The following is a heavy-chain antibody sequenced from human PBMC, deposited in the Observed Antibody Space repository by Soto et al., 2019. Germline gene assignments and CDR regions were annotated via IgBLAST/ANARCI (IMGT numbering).Heavy chain of an antibody. V-gene: IGHV3-73*01. CDR3: TSTLYYYDSSGYLN. CDR1: GFTFSGSA. D-gene: IGHD3-22*01. Sequence: AGGSLRLSCAASGFTFSGSAMHWVRQASGKGLEWVGRIRSKANSYATAYAASVKGRFTISRDDSKNTAYLQMNSLKTEDTAVYYCTSTLYYYDSSGYLNWGQGTLVTVSS. J-gene: IGHJ4*02. CDR2: IRSKANSYAT.